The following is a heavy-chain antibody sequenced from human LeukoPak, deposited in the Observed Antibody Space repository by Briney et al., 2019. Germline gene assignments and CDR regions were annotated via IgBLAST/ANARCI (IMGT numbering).Heavy chain of an antibody. J-gene: IGHJ4*02. CDR1: GFTFSSYA. D-gene: IGHD2-15*01. Sequence: GGSLRLSCAASGFTFSSYAMSWVRQAPGKGLEWVSGISGSGGRTYYADSVKGRFTISRDNSKNTLYLQMNSLRAEDTAVYYCARYCSGGSCYSGFEYWGQGTLVTVSS. CDR2: ISGSGGRT. V-gene: IGHV3-23*01. CDR3: ARYCSGGSCYSGFEY.